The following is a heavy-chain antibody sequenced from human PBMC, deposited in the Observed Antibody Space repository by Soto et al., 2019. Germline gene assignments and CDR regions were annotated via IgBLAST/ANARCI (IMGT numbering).Heavy chain of an antibody. CDR1: GYTFTSYG. D-gene: IGHD6-19*01. Sequence: QVQLVQSGSEVKKPGASGKVSCKASGYTFTSYGISWVRQAPGQGLEWMGWISAYNGNTNYAQKLQGRVTMTTDTSTSTAYMELRSLRSDDTAVYYCERGEVGQWLVHPRFDYWGQGTLVTVSS. CDR3: ERGEVGQWLVHPRFDY. V-gene: IGHV1-18*04. J-gene: IGHJ4*02. CDR2: ISAYNGNT.